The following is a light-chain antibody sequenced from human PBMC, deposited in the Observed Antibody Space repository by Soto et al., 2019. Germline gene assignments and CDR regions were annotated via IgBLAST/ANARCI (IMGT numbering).Light chain of an antibody. J-gene: IGKJ4*01. V-gene: IGKV3-11*01. CDR1: QSVDRD. CDR2: DAS. CDR3: QQRYNGLT. Sequence: EIVLTQSPATLSLSPGERAALSCRASQSVDRDLGWFQQKPGQAPRLLIFDASNRAPGVPSRFSGSGSGTDFTLSISSLEPDDLAGYYCQQRYNGLTFGGGTKVEIK.